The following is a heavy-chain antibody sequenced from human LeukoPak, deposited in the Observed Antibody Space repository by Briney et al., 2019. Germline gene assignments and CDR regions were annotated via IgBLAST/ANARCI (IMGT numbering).Heavy chain of an antibody. D-gene: IGHD5-18*01. CDR3: AREVKDTAMVRLPFDY. Sequence: GGSLRLTCAASGFTFSSYGMHWVRQAPGKGLEWVAVIWYDGSNKYYADSVKGRFTISRDNSKNTLYLQMNSLRDEDTAVYYCAREVKDTAMVRLPFDYWGQGTLVTVSS. V-gene: IGHV3-33*01. CDR1: GFTFSSYG. J-gene: IGHJ4*02. CDR2: IWYDGSNK.